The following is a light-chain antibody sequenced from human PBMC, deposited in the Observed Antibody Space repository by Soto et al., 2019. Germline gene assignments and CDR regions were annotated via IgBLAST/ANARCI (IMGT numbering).Light chain of an antibody. CDR3: QQSYGTPII. Sequence: DIQMTQSPFSLSAPVGDRVTITCPASQSISNYLNWYQQKQGKAPKLLIYAASTLQSGVPSRFSGSGSGTDFTLTISSLRPEDSATDYCQQSYGTPIIFGQGTRLDIK. V-gene: IGKV1-39*01. J-gene: IGKJ5*01. CDR2: AAS. CDR1: QSISNY.